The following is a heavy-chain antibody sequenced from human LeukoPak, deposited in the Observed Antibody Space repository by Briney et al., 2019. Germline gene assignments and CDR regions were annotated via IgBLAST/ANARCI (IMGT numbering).Heavy chain of an antibody. CDR1: GFTFRSYG. D-gene: IGHD3-10*01. V-gene: IGHV3-74*01. J-gene: IGHJ4*02. CDR3: VRDDGYYYGSGSYYRH. CDR2: ISGDESRT. Sequence: GGSLRLSCAASGFTFRSYGMHWVRQAPGKGLVWVSHISGDESRTTYADSVQGRFTISRDNAKNTLYLQMNSLRVEDTAVYYCVRDDGYYYGSGSYYRHWGQGTLVTVSS.